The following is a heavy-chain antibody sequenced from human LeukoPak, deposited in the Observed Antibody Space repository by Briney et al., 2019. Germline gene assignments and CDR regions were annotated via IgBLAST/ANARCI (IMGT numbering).Heavy chain of an antibody. CDR1: GGSISSSNW. V-gene: IGHV4-4*02. CDR3: ARGRSSSWPGRAFDI. CDR2: TYHSGST. J-gene: IGHJ3*02. Sequence: SGTLSLTCAVSGGSISSSNWWSWVRQPPGKGLEWIGETYHSGSTNYNPSLKSRVTISVDTSKNQFSLKLSSVTAADTAVYYCARGRSSSWPGRAFDIWGQGTMVTVSS. D-gene: IGHD6-13*01.